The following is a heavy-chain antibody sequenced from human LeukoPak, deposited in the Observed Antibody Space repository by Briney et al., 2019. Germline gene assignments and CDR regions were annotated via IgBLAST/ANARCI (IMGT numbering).Heavy chain of an antibody. CDR2: IIPIFGTS. CDR1: GGTFSSYA. V-gene: IGHV1-69*05. J-gene: IGHJ6*03. D-gene: IGHD3-3*01. Sequence: SVKVSCKASGGTFSSYAISWVRQAPGQGLEWMGGIIPIFGTSNYAQKFQGRVTITTDESTSTAYMELSSLRSEDAAVYYCARVPALRFLEWLPSPQYYYYYMDVWGKGTTVTVSS. CDR3: ARVPALRFLEWLPSPQYYYYYMDV.